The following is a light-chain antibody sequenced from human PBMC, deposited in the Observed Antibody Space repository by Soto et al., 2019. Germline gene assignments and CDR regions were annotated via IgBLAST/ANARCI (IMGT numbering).Light chain of an antibody. CDR2: KAS. V-gene: IGKV1-5*03. J-gene: IGKJ4*01. CDR1: RSISNY. CDR3: QQYNSIPLT. Sequence: DIQMTQSPSTLSASVGDRVTITCRASRSISNYLAWYQQKPGKAPKLLIYKASTLETGVPSRFSGSGSGTAFTLTISSQQPDDFATYCCQQYNSIPLTFGGGTKVEIK.